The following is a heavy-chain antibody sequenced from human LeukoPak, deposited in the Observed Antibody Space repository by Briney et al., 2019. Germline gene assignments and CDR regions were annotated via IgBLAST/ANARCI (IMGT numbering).Heavy chain of an antibody. J-gene: IGHJ4*02. D-gene: IGHD3-22*01. V-gene: IGHV3-23*01. CDR1: GFTFSSYA. CDR2: ISGSGGST. Sequence: GGSLRLSCAASGFTFSSYAMSWVRQAPGKGLEWVSAISGSGGSTYYADSVKGRFTISRDNSKNTLYLQMNSLRAEDTALYYCAKNQGFYYEASDYWGQGTLVTVSS. CDR3: AKNQGFYYEASDY.